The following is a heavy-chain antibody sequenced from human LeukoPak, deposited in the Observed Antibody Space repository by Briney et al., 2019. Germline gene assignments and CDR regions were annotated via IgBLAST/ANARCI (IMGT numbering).Heavy chain of an antibody. CDR1: GYTFTSYG. CDR3: AKLAAVVAGLAP. V-gene: IGHV1-18*01. CDR2: ISADNGFT. J-gene: IGHJ5*02. Sequence: ASVKVSCKASGYTFTSYGINWVRQAPGQGLEWMGWISADNGFTASAQNLQGRVTMTTDTSTNTAYMELRSLRSDDTAVYYCAKLAAVVAGLAPWGQGTLVTVSS. D-gene: IGHD6-13*01.